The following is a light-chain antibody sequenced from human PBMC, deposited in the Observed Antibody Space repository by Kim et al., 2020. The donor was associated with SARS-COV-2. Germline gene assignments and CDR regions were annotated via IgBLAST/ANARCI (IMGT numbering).Light chain of an antibody. J-gene: IGKJ1*01. CDR3: QQYSVSPWT. CDR2: GAS. V-gene: IGKV3-20*01. CDR1: QSVTVSY. Sequence: EVVLSQSPGILSVSPGETAILSCRASQSVTVSYLAWFQVKPGQAPRLLMYGASTRATGVPDRFSGSGSGTDFTLTISRMEPEDSAMYYCQQYSVSPWTFGQGTKVDIK.